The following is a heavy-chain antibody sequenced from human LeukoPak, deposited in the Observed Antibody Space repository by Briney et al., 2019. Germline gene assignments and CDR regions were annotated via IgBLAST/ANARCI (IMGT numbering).Heavy chain of an antibody. CDR1: GGSISSSSYY. Sequence: SETLSLTCTVSGGSISSSSYYWGWIRQPPGKGLEWIGSIYYSGSTYYNPSLKSRVTISVDTSKSRFSLKLSSVTAADTAVYYCARDSTTIFGVTRFDPWGQGTLVTVSS. D-gene: IGHD3-3*01. V-gene: IGHV4-39*07. CDR3: ARDSTTIFGVTRFDP. J-gene: IGHJ5*02. CDR2: IYYSGST.